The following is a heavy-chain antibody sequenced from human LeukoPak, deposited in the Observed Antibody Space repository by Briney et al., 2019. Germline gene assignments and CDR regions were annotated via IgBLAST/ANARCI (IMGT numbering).Heavy chain of an antibody. J-gene: IGHJ4*02. CDR3: ARMYSGTYYGGYYFDY. D-gene: IGHD1-26*01. V-gene: IGHV3-30*19. CDR2: ISYDGSNK. Sequence: GGSLRLSCAASGFTFSSYGMHWVRQAPGKGLEWVAVISYDGSNKYYADSVKGRFTISRDNSKNTLYLQMDSLRVEDTAVYYCARMYSGTYYGGYYFDYWGQGTLVTVSS. CDR1: GFTFSSYG.